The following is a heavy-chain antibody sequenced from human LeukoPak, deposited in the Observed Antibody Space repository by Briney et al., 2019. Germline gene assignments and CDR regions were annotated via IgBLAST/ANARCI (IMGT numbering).Heavy chain of an antibody. Sequence: XYXXWXRQAPGXXXXGVSVIYSGGSTYXXDSVKGRFAISRDNXXKXXYLQMKSMRAEDTAVYFCAXXXXXXXXIXXYW. V-gene: IGHV3-66*02. CDR1: XY. CDR2: IYSGGST. J-gene: IGHJ4*01. CDR3: AXXXXXXXXIXXY.